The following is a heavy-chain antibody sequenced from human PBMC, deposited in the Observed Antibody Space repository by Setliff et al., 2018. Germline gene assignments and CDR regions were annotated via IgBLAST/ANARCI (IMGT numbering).Heavy chain of an antibody. CDR2: IYNSGST. CDR1: GGSISSYY. J-gene: IGHJ3*02. D-gene: IGHD3-16*01. Sequence: PSETLSLTCTVSGGSISSYYWSWIRQPPGKGLEWIGYIYNSGSTNYNPSLKSLATISVDTSKNQISLKLTSVTAADTAVYYCARPHGGDDAFDIWGQGRMVTVSS. V-gene: IGHV4-59*01. CDR3: ARPHGGDDAFDI.